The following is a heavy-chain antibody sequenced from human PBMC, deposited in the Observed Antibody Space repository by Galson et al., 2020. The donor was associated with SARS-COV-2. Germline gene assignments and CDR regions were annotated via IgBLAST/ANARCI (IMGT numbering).Heavy chain of an antibody. CDR3: TRGHDSSGYYFFIHD. D-gene: IGHD3-22*01. J-gene: IGHJ4*02. CDR1: GFTFSDHY. CDR2: TRNKANSYTT. V-gene: IGHV3-72*01. Sequence: GGSLRLSCTASGFTFSDHYMDWVRQAPGKGLEWIGRTRNKANSYTTEYAASVKGRFTISRDDSKNSVHLQMNSLKTDDTAVYYCTRGHDSSGYYFFIHDWGQGTLVTVSS.